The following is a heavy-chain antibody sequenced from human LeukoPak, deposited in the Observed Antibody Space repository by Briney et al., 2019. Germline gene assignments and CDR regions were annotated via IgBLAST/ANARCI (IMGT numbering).Heavy chain of an antibody. CDR2: ISYDGSNK. V-gene: IGHV3-30*03. CDR1: GFTFSSYG. D-gene: IGHD6-13*01. CDR3: RSWDSSSWHTSGAFDI. J-gene: IGHJ3*02. Sequence: PGGSLRLSCAASGFTFSSYGMHWVRQAPGKGLEWVAVISYDGSNKYYADSVKGRFTISRDNSKNTLYLQMNSLRAEDMAVYYCRSWDSSSWHTSGAFDIWGQGTMVTVSS.